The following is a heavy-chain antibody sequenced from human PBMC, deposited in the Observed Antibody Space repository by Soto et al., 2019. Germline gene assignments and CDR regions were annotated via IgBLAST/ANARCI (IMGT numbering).Heavy chain of an antibody. D-gene: IGHD3-3*01. CDR2: INPSGGST. J-gene: IGHJ6*02. CDR1: GYTFTSYY. Sequence: GASVKVSCKASGYTFTSYYMHWVRQAPGQGLEWMGIINPSGGSTSYAQKFQGRVTMTRDTSTSTAYMELSSLRSEDTAVYYCARDGPTYYDFSKPMGGMDVWGQGTTVTVSS. V-gene: IGHV1-46*01. CDR3: ARDGPTYYDFSKPMGGMDV.